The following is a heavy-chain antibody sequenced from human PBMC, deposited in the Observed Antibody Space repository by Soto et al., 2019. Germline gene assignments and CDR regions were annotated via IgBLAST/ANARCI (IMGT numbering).Heavy chain of an antibody. CDR1: GGSISSGGYS. CDR2: IYHSGST. Sequence: PSETLSLTCAVSGGSISSGGYSWSWIRQPPGKGLEWIGYIYHSGSTYYNPSLKSRVTISVDRSKNQFSLKLTSVTAADTAVYYCARVVSTYDYYYYYGMDLWGQGTKVTVSS. J-gene: IGHJ6*02. V-gene: IGHV4-30-2*01. D-gene: IGHD2-2*01. CDR3: ARVVSTYDYYYYYGMDL.